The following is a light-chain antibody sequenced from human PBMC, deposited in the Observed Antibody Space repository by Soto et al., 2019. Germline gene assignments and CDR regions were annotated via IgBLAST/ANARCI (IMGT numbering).Light chain of an antibody. V-gene: IGKV1-39*01. Sequence: DIQMTQSPSSLSASVGGRVAISCRASHYISTYLNWYQQRPGKAPKLLIYAASSLQSGVPSRFSGSGSGTDFTLTISSLQPEDIATYYCQQYENLPTCGQGTRLEIK. CDR1: HYISTY. CDR2: AAS. J-gene: IGKJ5*01. CDR3: QQYENLPT.